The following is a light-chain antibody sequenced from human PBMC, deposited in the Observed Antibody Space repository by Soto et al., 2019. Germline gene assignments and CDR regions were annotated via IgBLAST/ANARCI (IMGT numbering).Light chain of an antibody. V-gene: IGKV3-20*01. CDR1: QSVTSSY. CDR3: QQYGSSPPGFT. J-gene: IGKJ3*01. Sequence: VLTQSPGTLSLSPGERATLSCRASQSVTSSYLAWYQHKPGQPPRLIIYGASTRAPGIPDRFSGGGSGTYFTFSFSILEPEDFGVYNCQQYGSSPPGFTFGPGTKVDIK. CDR2: GAS.